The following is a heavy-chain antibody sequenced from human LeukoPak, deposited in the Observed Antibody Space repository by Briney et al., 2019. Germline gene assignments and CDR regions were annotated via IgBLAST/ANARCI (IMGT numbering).Heavy chain of an antibody. CDR3: ARSSSMVRGVRANWFDP. Sequence: SETLSLTCAVYGGSFSGYYWSWIRQPPGKGLEWIGEINHSGSTNYNPSLKSRVTISVDTSKNQFSLKLSSVTAADTAVYYCARSSSMVRGVRANWFDPWGQGTLVTASS. J-gene: IGHJ5*02. CDR1: GGSFSGYY. D-gene: IGHD3-10*01. V-gene: IGHV4-34*01. CDR2: INHSGST.